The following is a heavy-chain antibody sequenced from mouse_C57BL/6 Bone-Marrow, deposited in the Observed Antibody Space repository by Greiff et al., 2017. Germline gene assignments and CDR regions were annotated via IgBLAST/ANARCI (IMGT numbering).Heavy chain of an antibody. CDR3: ARRLTYYGSSYFDY. Sequence: VQLQQPGAELVKPGASVKLSCKASGYTFTSYWMHWVKQRPGQGLEWIGMIHPNSGSTNYNEKFKSKATLTVDKSSSTAYMQLSRLTSEDSAVYDCARRLTYYGSSYFDYWGQGTTLTVSS. V-gene: IGHV1-64*01. CDR2: IHPNSGST. D-gene: IGHD1-1*01. CDR1: GYTFTSYW. J-gene: IGHJ2*01.